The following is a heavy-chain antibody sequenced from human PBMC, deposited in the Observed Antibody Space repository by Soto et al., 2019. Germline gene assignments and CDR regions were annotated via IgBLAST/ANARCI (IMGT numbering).Heavy chain of an antibody. CDR2: IIPIFGTA. CDR1: GGTFSSYA. D-gene: IGHD2-15*01. J-gene: IGHJ6*02. CDR3: ARGFCSGGSCYANYYYYGMDV. Sequence: GASVKVSCKASGGTFSSYAISWVRQAPGQGLEWMGGIIPIFGTANYAQKFQGRVTITADESTSTAYMELSSLRSEDTAVYYCARGFCSGGSCYANYYYYGMDVWGQGTTVTVSS. V-gene: IGHV1-69*13.